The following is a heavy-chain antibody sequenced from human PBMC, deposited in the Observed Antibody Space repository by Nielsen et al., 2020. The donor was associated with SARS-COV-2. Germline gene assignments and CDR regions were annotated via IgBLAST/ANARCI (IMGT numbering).Heavy chain of an antibody. D-gene: IGHD1-26*01. V-gene: IGHV4-31*03. CDR2: IYYSGST. CDR1: GGSISSGGYY. CDR3: AGAKIVGATHGGMDV. Sequence: SETLSLTCTVSGGSISSGGYYWSWIRQHPGKGLEWIGYIYYSGSTYYNPSLKSRVTISVDTSKNQFSLKLSSVTAADTAVYYCAGAKIVGATHGGMDVWGQGTTVTVSS. J-gene: IGHJ6*02.